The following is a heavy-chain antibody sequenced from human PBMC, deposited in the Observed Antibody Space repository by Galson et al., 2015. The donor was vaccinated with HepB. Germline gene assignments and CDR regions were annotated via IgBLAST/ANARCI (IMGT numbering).Heavy chain of an antibody. CDR1: GYTFNSYS. V-gene: IGHV1-18*01. J-gene: IGHJ4*02. CDR3: GRIVRAGAPYFDY. CDR2: ISTYDANT. Sequence: SCKASGYTFNSYSITWARQAPGQGLEWMGWISTYDANTNYEQKFQGRVTMTTDTPTSTAYMELKSLRSDDTAMYYCGRIVRAGAPYFDYWGQGSLVTVYS. D-gene: IGHD1-26*01.